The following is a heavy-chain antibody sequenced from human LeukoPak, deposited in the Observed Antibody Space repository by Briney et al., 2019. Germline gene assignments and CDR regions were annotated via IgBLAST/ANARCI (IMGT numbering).Heavy chain of an antibody. J-gene: IGHJ1*01. Sequence: RSSETLSLTCTVSGYSITSAYYWGWIRQPPGKGLEWIGSFFLKGSTNYNPSLKSRVTISVDTSKNQFSLKLSSVTAADTAVYYCARYLDYGGNSRVFQHWGQGTLVTVSS. CDR2: FFLKGST. CDR3: ARYLDYGGNSRVFQH. CDR1: GYSITSAYY. D-gene: IGHD4-23*01. V-gene: IGHV4-38-2*02.